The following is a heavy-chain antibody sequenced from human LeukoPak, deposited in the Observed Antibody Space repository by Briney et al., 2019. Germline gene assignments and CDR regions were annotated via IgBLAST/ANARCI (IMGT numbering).Heavy chain of an antibody. CDR1: GGSVSSTTYF. V-gene: IGHV4-39*07. J-gene: IGHJ4*02. Sequence: SETLSLTCTVSGGSVSSTTYFWSWMRQPPGKGLEWIASINYSGSTYYNPSLKSRVTISVDTSDNQFSLKLSSVTAADTAVYYCAREPRDSYGSANYGFDYWGRGTLVTVSS. CDR3: AREPRDSYGSANYGFDY. D-gene: IGHD3-10*01. CDR2: INYSGST.